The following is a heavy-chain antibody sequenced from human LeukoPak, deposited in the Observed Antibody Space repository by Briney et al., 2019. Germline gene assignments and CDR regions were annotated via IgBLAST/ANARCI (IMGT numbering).Heavy chain of an antibody. CDR2: ISYDGSNK. CDR3: AAVGNVDTAMITPDN. Sequence: GGSLRLSCAASGFTFSSYAMHWVRQAPGKGLEWVAFISYDGSNKYYADSVKGRFTISRDNSKNTLYLQMNSLRGEATAGYYCAAVGNVDTAMITPDNWGQGTLVTVSS. V-gene: IGHV3-30-3*01. CDR1: GFTFSSYA. J-gene: IGHJ4*02. D-gene: IGHD5-18*01.